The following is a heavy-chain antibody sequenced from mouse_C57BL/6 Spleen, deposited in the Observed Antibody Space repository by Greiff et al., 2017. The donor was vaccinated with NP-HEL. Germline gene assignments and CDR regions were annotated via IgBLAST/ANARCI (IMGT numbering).Heavy chain of an antibody. V-gene: IGHV1-80*01. CDR1: GYAFSSYW. CDR2: IYPGDGDT. J-gene: IGHJ3*01. Sequence: VQLVESGAELVKPGASVKISCKASGYAFSSYWMNWVKQRPGKGLEWIGQIYPGDGDTNYNGKFKGKATLTADKSSSTAYMQLSSLTSEDSAVYFCARVYDYDGAWFAYWGQGTLVTVSA. CDR3: ARVYDYDGAWFAY. D-gene: IGHD2-4*01.